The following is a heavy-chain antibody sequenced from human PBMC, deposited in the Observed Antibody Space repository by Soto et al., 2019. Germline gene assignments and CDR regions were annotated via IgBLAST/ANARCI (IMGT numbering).Heavy chain of an antibody. J-gene: IGHJ5*02. D-gene: IGHD3-10*01. CDR1: GGSISSYY. Sequence: PSETLSLTCTVSGGSISSYYWSWIRQPPGKGLEWIGYIYYSGSTNYNPSLKSRVTISVDTSKNQFSLKLSSVTAADTAVYYCARVSPLTYYYGSGSYYTGVWFDPWGQGTLVTVSS. CDR3: ARVSPLTYYYGSGSYYTGVWFDP. CDR2: IYYSGST. V-gene: IGHV4-59*01.